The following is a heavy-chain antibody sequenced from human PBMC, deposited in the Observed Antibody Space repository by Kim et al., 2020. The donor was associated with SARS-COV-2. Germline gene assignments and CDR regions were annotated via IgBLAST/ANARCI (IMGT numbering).Heavy chain of an antibody. CDR2: IRSKANSYAT. CDR3: TRLGSGSAIDY. V-gene: IGHV3-73*01. Sequence: GGSLRLSCAASGFTFSGSAMHWVRQASGKGLEWVGRIRSKANSYATAYAASVKGRFTISRDDSKNTAYLQMNSLKTEDTAVYYCTRLGSGSAIDYWGQGTLVTVSS. D-gene: IGHD3-10*01. J-gene: IGHJ4*02. CDR1: GFTFSGSA.